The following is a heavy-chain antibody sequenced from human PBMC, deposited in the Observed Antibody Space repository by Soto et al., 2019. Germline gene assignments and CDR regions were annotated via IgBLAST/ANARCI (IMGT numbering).Heavy chain of an antibody. D-gene: IGHD1-7*01. Sequence: SETLSLTCTVSGGSISSGDYYWSWIRQPPGKGLEWIGYIYYSGSTYYNPSLKSRVTISVDTSKNQFSLKLSSVTAADTAVYYCASLFKLELPYFDNWGQGTLVTLSS. CDR3: ASLFKLELPYFDN. V-gene: IGHV4-30-4*01. CDR1: GGSISSGDYY. J-gene: IGHJ4*02. CDR2: IYYSGST.